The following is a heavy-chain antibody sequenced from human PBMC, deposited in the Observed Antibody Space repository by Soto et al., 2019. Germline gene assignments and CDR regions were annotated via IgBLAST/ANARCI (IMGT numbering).Heavy chain of an antibody. J-gene: IGHJ6*03. D-gene: IGHD6-6*01. CDR1: GGSISSYY. Sequence: SETLSLTCTVSGGSISSYYWSWIRQPPGKGLEWIGYIYYSGSTNYNPSLKSRVTISVDTSKNQFSLKLSSVTAADTAVYYCARDRTATQQLVGAAGDDYYYMDVWGKGTTVTVSS. V-gene: IGHV4-59*01. CDR3: ARDRTATQQLVGAAGDDYYYMDV. CDR2: IYYSGST.